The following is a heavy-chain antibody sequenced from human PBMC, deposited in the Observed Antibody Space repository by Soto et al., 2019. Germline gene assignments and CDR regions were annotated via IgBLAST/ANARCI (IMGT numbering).Heavy chain of an antibody. CDR3: ARGYCSGGSCYSGYYYYYGMDV. V-gene: IGHV1-69*06. J-gene: IGHJ6*02. D-gene: IGHD2-15*01. CDR1: GGTFSSYA. CDR2: IIPIFGTA. Sequence: QVQLVQSGAEVKKPGSSVKVSCKDSGGTFSSYAISWVRQAPGQGLEWMGGIIPIFGTANYAQKFQGRVTITADKSTSTAYMELSSLRSEDTDVYYCARGYCSGGSCYSGYYYYYGMDVWGQGTTVTVSS.